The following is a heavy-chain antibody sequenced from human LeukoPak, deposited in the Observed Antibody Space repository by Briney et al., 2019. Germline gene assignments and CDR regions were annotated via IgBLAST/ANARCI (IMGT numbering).Heavy chain of an antibody. J-gene: IGHJ4*02. CDR1: GFTFDDYA. Sequence: GGSLRLSCAASGFTFDDYAMHWVRQAPGKGLEWVSGISWNSGSIGYADSVKGRFTISRDNAKNSLYLQMNSLRAEDTALYYCAKDEDLYYDSSGSVDYWGQGTLVTVSS. CDR2: ISWNSGSI. D-gene: IGHD3-22*01. V-gene: IGHV3-9*01. CDR3: AKDEDLYYDSSGSVDY.